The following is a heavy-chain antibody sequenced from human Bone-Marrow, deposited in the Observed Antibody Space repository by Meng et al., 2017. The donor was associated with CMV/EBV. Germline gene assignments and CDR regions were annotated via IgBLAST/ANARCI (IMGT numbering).Heavy chain of an antibody. D-gene: IGHD3-3*01. Sequence: SVKVSCKASGGTFSSYAISWVRQAPGQGLEWMGGIIPIFGTANYAQKFQGRVTMTTDTSTSTAYMELRSLRSDDTAVYYCARGLLRFLEWLPYYYYGMDVWGQGTTVTVSS. J-gene: IGHJ6*02. CDR3: ARGLLRFLEWLPYYYYGMDV. CDR1: GGTFSSYA. V-gene: IGHV1-69*05. CDR2: IIPIFGTA.